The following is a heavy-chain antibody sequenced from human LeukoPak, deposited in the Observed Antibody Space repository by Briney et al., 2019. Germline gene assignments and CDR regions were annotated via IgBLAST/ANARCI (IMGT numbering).Heavy chain of an antibody. Sequence: PGESLKISCKGSGYSFTSYWIGWVRQMPGKGLEWMGIVYPGDSDTRYSPSFQGQVTIPADKSISTAYLQWTSLKASDTAMYYCARRCSSTSCYSTVTTRAFDIWGQGTMVTVSS. CDR3: ARRCSSTSCYSTVTTRAFDI. D-gene: IGHD2-2*01. CDR2: VYPGDSDT. J-gene: IGHJ3*02. CDR1: GYSFTSYW. V-gene: IGHV5-51*01.